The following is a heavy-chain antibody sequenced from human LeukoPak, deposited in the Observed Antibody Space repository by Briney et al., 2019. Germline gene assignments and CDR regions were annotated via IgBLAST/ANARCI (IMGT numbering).Heavy chain of an antibody. Sequence: QPGGSLRLSCAASGFTVSSNDMTWVRQAPGKGLEWVSVIYSGGSTNYADSIKGRFTISRDNSKNTLFLQMNSLRAEDTAVYYCARGDSSGYSKVFDCWGQGTLVTVSS. D-gene: IGHD3-22*01. V-gene: IGHV3-53*01. CDR3: ARGDSSGYSKVFDC. J-gene: IGHJ4*02. CDR1: GFTVSSND. CDR2: IYSGGST.